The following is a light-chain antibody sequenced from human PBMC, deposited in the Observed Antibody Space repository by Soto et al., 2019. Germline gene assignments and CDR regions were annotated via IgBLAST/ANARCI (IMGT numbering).Light chain of an antibody. V-gene: IGKV3-20*01. CDR2: GSS. J-gene: IGKJ2*01. CDR1: QSVSNNY. Sequence: EVVLTQSPGTLSLSPGERASLSCRASQSVSNNYLAWYQQKPGQSPKLLIFGSSDRATGIPDRFSGSVSGTDFTLTISRLDAEDFAVYYCQLYGSSPPYTFGQGTKLEIK. CDR3: QLYGSSPPYT.